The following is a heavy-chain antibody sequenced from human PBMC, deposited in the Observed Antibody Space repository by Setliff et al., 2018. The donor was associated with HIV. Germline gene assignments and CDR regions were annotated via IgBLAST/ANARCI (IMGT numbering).Heavy chain of an antibody. J-gene: IGHJ4*02. CDR2: IYNNGNT. V-gene: IGHV3-53*01. Sequence: LRLSCEASGFTVSGGYINWVRQAPGKGLEWVAVIYNNGNTYYADSVKGRFTISRDNSKNTLYLQMNSLRAEDTAVYYCGIRISISVIWTFDYWGQGMLVTVSS. CDR3: GIRISISVIWTFDY. CDR1: GFTVSGGY. D-gene: IGHD3-3*01.